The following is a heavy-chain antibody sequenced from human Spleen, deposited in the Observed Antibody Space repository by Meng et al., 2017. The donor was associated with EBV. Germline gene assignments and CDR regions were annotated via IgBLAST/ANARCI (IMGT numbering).Heavy chain of an antibody. CDR2: IYHRGST. CDR3: AKDRGSPTLMTPIDF. Sequence: QGQLQESGPGLVKPSGTLSLTCAVSGGSISSSNWWSWVRQPPGKGLEWIGEIYHRGSTNYNPSLKSRVTISVAKSKNQFSLRLNSMTAADTAIYYCAKDRGSPTLMTPIDFWGQGTLVTVSS. D-gene: IGHD2-21*02. J-gene: IGHJ4*02. CDR1: GGSISSSNW. V-gene: IGHV4-4*02.